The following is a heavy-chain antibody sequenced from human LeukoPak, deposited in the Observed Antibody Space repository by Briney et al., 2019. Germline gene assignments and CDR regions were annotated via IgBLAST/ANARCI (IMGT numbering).Heavy chain of an antibody. J-gene: IGHJ4*02. D-gene: IGHD5-18*01. Sequence: ASVKVSCKASGGTFSSYAISWVRQAPGQGLEWMGRIIPIFGIANYAQKFQGRVTITADKSTSTAYMELSSLRSEDTAVYYCASGYGYGDGTYYFDYWGQGTLVTVSS. V-gene: IGHV1-69*10. CDR2: IIPIFGIA. CDR3: ASGYGYGDGTYYFDY. CDR1: GGTFSSYA.